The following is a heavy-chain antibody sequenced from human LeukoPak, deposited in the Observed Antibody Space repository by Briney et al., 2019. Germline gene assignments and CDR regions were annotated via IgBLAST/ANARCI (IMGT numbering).Heavy chain of an antibody. Sequence: SETLSLTCAVYGGSFSGYYWSWIRQPPGKGLEWIGEINHSGSTNYNPSLKSRVTISVDTSKNQFSLKLSSVTAADTAVYYCARGWKVRQKRGDYYYGMDVWGQGTTVTVS. CDR3: ARGWKVRQKRGDYYYGMDV. CDR2: INHSGST. D-gene: IGHD3-10*01. V-gene: IGHV4-34*01. J-gene: IGHJ6*02. CDR1: GGSFSGYY.